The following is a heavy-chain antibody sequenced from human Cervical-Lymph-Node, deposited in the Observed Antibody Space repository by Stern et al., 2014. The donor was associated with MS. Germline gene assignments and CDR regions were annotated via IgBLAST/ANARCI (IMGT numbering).Heavy chain of an antibody. CDR1: GYTFSIYY. Sequence: VQLVQSGPEVKKPGASVTVSCHASGYTFSIYYMHWVRQAPGQGLEWMGMINHRGGSPIYAQKFQGRVTMTSDTSTSTLYMEMTGLRSDDTAVYYCARDASDGGTFGAFDFWGQGTMVTVSS. CDR3: ARDASDGGTFGAFDF. V-gene: IGHV1-46*01. D-gene: IGHD2-21*01. CDR2: INHRGGSP. J-gene: IGHJ3*01.